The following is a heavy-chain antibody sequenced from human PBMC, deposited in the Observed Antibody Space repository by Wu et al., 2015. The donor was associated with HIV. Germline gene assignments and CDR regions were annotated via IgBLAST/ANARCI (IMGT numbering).Heavy chain of an antibody. J-gene: IGHJ3*02. CDR2: MNPNSGNT. CDR1: GYTFTSYD. Sequence: QVQLVQSGAEVKKPGASVKVSCKASGYTFTSYDINWVRQATGQGLEWMGWMNPNSGNTDYAQKFQGRITITRNTSIGTAYMELSSLRSEDTAVYYCARGALLWFGELLGGDAFDIWGQGTMVTVSS. CDR3: ARGALLWFGELLGGDAFDI. V-gene: IGHV1-8*03. D-gene: IGHD3-10*01.